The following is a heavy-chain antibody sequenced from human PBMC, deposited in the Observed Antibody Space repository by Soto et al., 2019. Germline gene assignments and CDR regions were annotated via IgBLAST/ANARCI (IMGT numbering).Heavy chain of an antibody. CDR2: INPNSGGT. D-gene: IGHD3-10*01. J-gene: IGHJ4*02. Sequence: ASVKVSCKASGYTFTGYYMHWVRQAPGQGLEWMGWINPNSGGTNYAQKFQGRVTMTRDTSISTAYMELSRLRSDDTAVYYCARSRVDRSRGPLHFDYWGQGPLVTVSS. CDR1: GYTFTGYY. CDR3: ARSRVDRSRGPLHFDY. V-gene: IGHV1-2*02.